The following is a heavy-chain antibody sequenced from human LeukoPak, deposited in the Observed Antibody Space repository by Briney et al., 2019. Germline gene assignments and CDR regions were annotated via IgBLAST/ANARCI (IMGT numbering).Heavy chain of an antibody. CDR1: GFTFSSYA. D-gene: IGHD1-26*01. CDR3: ARDGATGVGY. CDR2: ISGSGGTT. J-gene: IGHJ4*02. V-gene: IGHV3-23*01. Sequence: GGSLRLSCAASGFTFSSYAMSWVRQAPGEGLEWVSAISGSGGTTYYADSVKGRFTISRDNSKNTLYLQMNSLRAEDTAVYYCARDGATGVGYWGQGTLVTVSS.